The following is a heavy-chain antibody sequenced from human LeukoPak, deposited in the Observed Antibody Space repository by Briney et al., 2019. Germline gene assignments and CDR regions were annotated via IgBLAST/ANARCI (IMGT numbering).Heavy chain of an antibody. CDR1: GYTFTSYD. CDR3: ARRTSRSRNWFDP. D-gene: IGHD1-7*01. Sequence: ASVKVSCKASGYTFTSYDINWVRQATGQGLEWMGWMSPNSGNTGYAQKFQGRVTMTRNTSISTAYMELSSLRSEDTAVYYCARRTSRSRNWFDPWGQGTLVTVSS. CDR2: MSPNSGNT. V-gene: IGHV1-8*01. J-gene: IGHJ5*02.